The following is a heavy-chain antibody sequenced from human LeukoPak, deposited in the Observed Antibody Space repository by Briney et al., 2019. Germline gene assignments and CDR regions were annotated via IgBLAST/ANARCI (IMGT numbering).Heavy chain of an antibody. D-gene: IGHD2-2*01. J-gene: IGHJ4*02. Sequence: SETLSLTCAVSGGSISSSNWWSWVRQPPGTGLEWIGEIYHSGSTNYNPSLKSRVTISVDKSKNQFSLKLSSVTAADTAVYYCARGYCSSTSRYLSLYFDYWGQGTLVTVSS. V-gene: IGHV4-4*02. CDR2: IYHSGST. CDR3: ARGYCSSTSRYLSLYFDY. CDR1: GGSISSSNW.